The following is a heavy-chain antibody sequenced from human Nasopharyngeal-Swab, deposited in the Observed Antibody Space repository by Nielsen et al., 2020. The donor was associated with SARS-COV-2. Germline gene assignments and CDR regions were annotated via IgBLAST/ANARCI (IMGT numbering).Heavy chain of an antibody. CDR3: FGMEWLRGPFDY. CDR2: IYYSGST. J-gene: IGHJ4*02. V-gene: IGHV4-39*01. D-gene: IGHD3-3*01. CDR1: GGSIISSSYY. Sequence: SETLPLTCTVSGGSIISSSYYWGWTRQPPGKGLEWIGSIYYSGSTYYNPSLKSRATISVNTSKNQFSLKLSSVTAADTAVYYCFGMEWLRGPFDYWGQGTLVTVSS.